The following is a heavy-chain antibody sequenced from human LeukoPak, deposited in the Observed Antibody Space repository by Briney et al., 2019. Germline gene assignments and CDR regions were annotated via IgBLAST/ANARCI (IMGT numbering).Heavy chain of an antibody. CDR2: VFASGNT. CDR3: ARGRRWWESYYMDV. J-gene: IGHJ6*03. V-gene: IGHV4-4*07. D-gene: IGHD2-15*01. Sequence: SETLSLTCTVSGGSIGTYDWGWIRQPAGKDLEFIGRVFASGNTDYNPSLQSRVTMSVDTSKNQFSLKLSSVTAADTAVYYCARGRRWWESYYMDVWGKGTTVTVSS. CDR1: GGSIGTYD.